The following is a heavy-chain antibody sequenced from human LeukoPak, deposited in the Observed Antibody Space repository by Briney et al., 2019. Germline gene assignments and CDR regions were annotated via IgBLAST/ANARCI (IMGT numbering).Heavy chain of an antibody. CDR3: ARDLSLAGFDY. CDR1: GGSISSYY. Sequence: PSETLSLTCTVSGGSISSYYWSWIRQPPGKGLEWIGYIYYSGSTNYNPSLKSRVTISVDTSKNQLPLKLSSLTAADTAVYYCARDLSLAGFDYWGQGTLVTVSS. CDR2: IYYSGST. V-gene: IGHV4-59*01. D-gene: IGHD6-13*01. J-gene: IGHJ4*02.